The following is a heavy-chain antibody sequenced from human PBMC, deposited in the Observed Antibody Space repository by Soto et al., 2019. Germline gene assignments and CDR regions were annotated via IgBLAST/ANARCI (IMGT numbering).Heavy chain of an antibody. CDR2: FDPEDGET. CDR3: ATGDYCSGGSCFDAFDI. V-gene: IGHV1-24*01. Sequence: ASVKVSCKVSGYTLTELSMHWVRQAPGKGLEWMGGFDPEDGETIYAQKFQGRVTMTEDTSTDTAYMELSSLRSEDTAVYYCATGDYCSGGSCFDAFDIWGQGTMVTVSS. J-gene: IGHJ3*02. D-gene: IGHD2-15*01. CDR1: GYTLTELS.